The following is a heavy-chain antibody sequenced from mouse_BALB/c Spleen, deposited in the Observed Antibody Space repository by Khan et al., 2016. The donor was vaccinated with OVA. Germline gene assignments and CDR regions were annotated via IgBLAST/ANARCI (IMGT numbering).Heavy chain of an antibody. Sequence: QIQFVQSGPELKKPGETVKISCKASGYTFTNYGMNWVKQAPGKGLKWMGWINTYTGEPTYADDFKGRFAFSLETSASTAYLQINNLKTEDTATYFCARPPYFSYVMDYWGQGTTVTVSS. D-gene: IGHD2-10*01. J-gene: IGHJ4*01. CDR3: ARPPYFSYVMDY. CDR2: INTYTGEP. V-gene: IGHV9-3-1*01. CDR1: GYTFTNYG.